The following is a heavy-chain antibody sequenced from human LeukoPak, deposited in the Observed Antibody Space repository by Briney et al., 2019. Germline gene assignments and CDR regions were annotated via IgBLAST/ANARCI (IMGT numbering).Heavy chain of an antibody. V-gene: IGHV3-48*03. J-gene: IGHJ4*02. CDR1: GFTFSSYE. Sequence: GGSLRLSCAASGFTFSSYEMNWVRQAPGKGLEWVSYISSSGSTIYYADSVKGRFTISRDNAKNSLYLQMNSLRAEDTAVYYCARRFSSYYYDSSGWDYWGQGTLVTVSS. CDR2: ISSSGSTI. CDR3: ARRFSSYYYDSSGWDY. D-gene: IGHD3-22*01.